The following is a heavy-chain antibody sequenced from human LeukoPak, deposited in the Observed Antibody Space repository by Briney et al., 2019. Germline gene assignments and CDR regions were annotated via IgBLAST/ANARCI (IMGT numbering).Heavy chain of an antibody. V-gene: IGHV1-8*03. CDR1: GYTFTSYD. CDR2: MNPNSGNT. Sequence: ASVKVFCKASGYTFTSYDINWVRQATGQGLEWMGWMNPNSGNTGYAQKFQGRVTITRNTSISTAYMELSSLRSEDTAVYYCARRRYSGSYYREFDAFDIWGQGTMVTVSS. D-gene: IGHD1-26*01. J-gene: IGHJ3*02. CDR3: ARRRYSGSYYREFDAFDI.